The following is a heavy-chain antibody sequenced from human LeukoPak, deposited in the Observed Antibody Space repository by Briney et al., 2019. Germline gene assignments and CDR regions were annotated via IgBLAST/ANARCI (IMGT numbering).Heavy chain of an antibody. CDR2: ISSSISTV. CDR3: ARGCSPGTCSPFDY. D-gene: IGHD2-15*01. V-gene: IGHV3-48*02. J-gene: IGHJ4*02. CDR1: RFTFCTYS. Sequence: LSLSCVLSRFTFCTYSMNWVRHAPGERQERASYISSSISTVYYADSVRGRFTISRDNAKNSLYLQMNSLRDEDTAVYYCARGCSPGTCSPFDYWGQGTLVTVSS.